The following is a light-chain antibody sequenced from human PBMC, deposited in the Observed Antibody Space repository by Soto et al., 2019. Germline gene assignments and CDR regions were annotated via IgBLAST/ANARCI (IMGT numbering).Light chain of an antibody. CDR3: SSYRATNTYV. Sequence: QSALTQPASVSGSPGQSITISCTVTSSDVGDYNYVSWYQQHPGKAPKLMIYEVTNRPSGVSNRFSGSKSGNTASLTISGLQAEDEADYYCSSYRATNTYVFGTGTKVTVL. CDR2: EVT. CDR1: SSDVGDYNY. J-gene: IGLJ1*01. V-gene: IGLV2-14*01.